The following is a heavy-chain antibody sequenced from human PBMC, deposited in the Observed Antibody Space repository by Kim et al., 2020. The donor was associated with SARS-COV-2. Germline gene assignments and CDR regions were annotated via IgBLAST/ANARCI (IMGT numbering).Heavy chain of an antibody. CDR1: GGSISSYY. CDR2: IYYSGST. CDR3: ARGGSVARLDAFDI. Sequence: SETLSLTCTVSGGSISSYYWSWIRQPPGKGLEWIGYIYYSGSTNYNPSLKSRVTISVDTSKNQFSLKLSSVTAADTAVYYCARGGSVARLDAFDIWGQGTMVTVSS. J-gene: IGHJ3*02. D-gene: IGHD2-15*01. V-gene: IGHV4-59*01.